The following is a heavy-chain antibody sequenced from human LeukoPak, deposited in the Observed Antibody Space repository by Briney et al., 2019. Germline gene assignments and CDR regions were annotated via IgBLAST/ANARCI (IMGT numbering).Heavy chain of an antibody. CDR3: ARDSKPTNYDFWSGVHDY. CDR2: ISCDGSNK. V-gene: IGHV3-30*03. D-gene: IGHD3-3*01. Sequence: PGGSLRLSCAASGFTFSSYGMHWVRQAPGKGLEWVAVISCDGSNKYYADSVKGRFTISRDNSKNTLYLQMNSLRAEDTAVYYCARDSKPTNYDFWSGVHDYWGQGTLVTVSS. CDR1: GFTFSSYG. J-gene: IGHJ4*02.